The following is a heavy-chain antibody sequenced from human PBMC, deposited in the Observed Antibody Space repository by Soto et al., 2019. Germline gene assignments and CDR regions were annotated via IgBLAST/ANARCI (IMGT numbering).Heavy chain of an antibody. CDR1: GYPFTDFY. D-gene: IGHD3-3*02. V-gene: IGHV1-2*02. J-gene: IGHJ4*02. CDR2: INPNSGGS. Sequence: ASVKVSCKASGYPFTDFYMHWVRQAPGQGLEWMGWINPNSGGSKNAQKFQGRVTLTRDTSISTAYMELSRLGSDDTAVYYCARGSSIFGVVISRYRFDYWGQGTLVTASS. CDR3: ARGSSIFGVVISRYRFDY.